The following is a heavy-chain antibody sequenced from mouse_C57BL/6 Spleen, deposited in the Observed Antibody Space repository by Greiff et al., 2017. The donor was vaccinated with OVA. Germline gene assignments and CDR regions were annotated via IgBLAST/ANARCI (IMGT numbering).Heavy chain of an antibody. D-gene: IGHD2-10*02. V-gene: IGHV1-64*01. CDR1: GYTFTSYW. CDR2: IHPNSGST. CDR3: ARGEYGNYYFDY. Sequence: VQLQQPGAELVKPGASVKLSCKASGYTFTSYWMHWVKQRPGQGLEWIGMIHPNSGSTNYNEKFKIKATLTVDKSSSTAYMQLSSLTSEDSAVYYCARGEYGNYYFDYWGQGTTLTVSS. J-gene: IGHJ2*01.